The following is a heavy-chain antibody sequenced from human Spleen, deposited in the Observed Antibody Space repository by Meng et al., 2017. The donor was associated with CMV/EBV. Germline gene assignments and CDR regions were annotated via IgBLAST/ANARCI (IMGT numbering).Heavy chain of an antibody. J-gene: IGHJ4*02. CDR2: VLCDDSNK. D-gene: IGHD2-21*02. CDR1: GFTFGSYG. CDR3: VVATAETKVY. Sequence: SCAAAGFTFGSYGMRWVRQAPGKGLEWVAVVLCDDSNKYYVDSVKGRFTISRDNSKNTLYLLMNSLRTEDTAVYYCVVATAETKVYWGQGTLVTVSS. V-gene: IGHV3-30*03.